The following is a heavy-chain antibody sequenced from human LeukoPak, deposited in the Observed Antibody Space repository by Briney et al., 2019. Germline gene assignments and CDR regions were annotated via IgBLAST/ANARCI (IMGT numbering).Heavy chain of an antibody. CDR2: FDPEDGET. V-gene: IGHV1-24*01. J-gene: IGHJ4*02. D-gene: IGHD3-3*01. CDR1: GYTLTELS. CDR3: ATDSYQRGGGYYRY. Sequence: GASVKVSCKVSGYTLTELSMHWVRQAPGKGLEWMGGFDPEDGETIYAQKFQGRVTMTEDTSTDTAYMELSSLRSEGTAVYYCATDSYQRGGGYYRYWGQGTLVTVSS.